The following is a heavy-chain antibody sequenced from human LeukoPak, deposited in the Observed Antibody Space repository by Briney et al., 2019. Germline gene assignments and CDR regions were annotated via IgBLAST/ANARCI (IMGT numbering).Heavy chain of an antibody. CDR1: GYTFTGYY. Sequence: ASLKVSCKASGYTFTGYYMHWVRQAPGQGLEWMGWINPNSGGTNYAQKFQGRVTMTRDTSITTAFMELSSLSSDDTAVYYCARGRRHYDSSAYYYEGDAFDIWGQGTMVTVSS. D-gene: IGHD3-22*01. CDR2: INPNSGGT. CDR3: ARGRRHYDSSAYYYEGDAFDI. J-gene: IGHJ3*02. V-gene: IGHV1-2*02.